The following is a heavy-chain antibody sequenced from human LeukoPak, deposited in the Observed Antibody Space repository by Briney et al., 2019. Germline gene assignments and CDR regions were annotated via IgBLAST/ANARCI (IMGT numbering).Heavy chain of an antibody. V-gene: IGHV3-74*01. CDR2: VNNDGSST. J-gene: IGHJ4*02. Sequence: GGSLRLSCAASGFIFRSYAMSWVRQAPGKGLEWVSRVNNDGSSTAYADSVRGRFTISRDNAKNTLYLQMNSLRAEDTAVYYCVGAAANTTPRPWGQGTLVTVSS. CDR3: VGAAANTTPRP. D-gene: IGHD6-13*01. CDR1: GFIFRSYA.